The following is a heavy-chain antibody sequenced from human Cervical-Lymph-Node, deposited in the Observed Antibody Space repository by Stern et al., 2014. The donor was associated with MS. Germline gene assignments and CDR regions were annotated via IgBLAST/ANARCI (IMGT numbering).Heavy chain of an antibody. D-gene: IGHD5-18*01. CDR3: VTGRGYMSGQPGFGY. CDR2: ISYDGSNT. Sequence: VQLVESGGGVVQPGRSLRLSCEASGFRFSSYGIHWVRQAPGKGLEWVAVISYDGSNTHYGVSVKGRFTISRDNSKNMLFLHMNSLSAEDTAVYYCVTGRGYMSGQPGFGYWGQGALVTVTS. CDR1: GFRFSSYG. J-gene: IGHJ4*02. V-gene: IGHV3-30*03.